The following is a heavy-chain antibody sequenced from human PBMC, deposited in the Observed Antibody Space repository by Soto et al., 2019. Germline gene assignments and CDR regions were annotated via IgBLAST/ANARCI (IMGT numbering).Heavy chain of an antibody. Sequence: QVQLVQSGAEVKKPGSSVKVSCKASGGTFSSYTITWVRQAPGQGLEWLGRMNPIFGVTNYAQKFQDRVTITADRSTTTAYMELSRLRSEDTAVYYCVRDWESTTQTWGFGDSWGQGTLVTVSS. D-gene: IGHD1-1*01. CDR2: MNPIFGVT. CDR3: VRDWESTTQTWGFGDS. CDR1: GGTFSSYT. V-gene: IGHV1-69*08. J-gene: IGHJ4*02.